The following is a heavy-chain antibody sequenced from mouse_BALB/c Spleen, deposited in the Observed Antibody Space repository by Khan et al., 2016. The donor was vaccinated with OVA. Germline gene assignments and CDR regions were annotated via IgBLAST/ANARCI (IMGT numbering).Heavy chain of an antibody. CDR2: IWSDGTT. J-gene: IGHJ4*01. Sequence: QVQLKESGPGLVAPSQSLSITCTVSGFSLTDFGVHWVRQPQGKGLEWLVLIWSDGTTTYNSALKSRLSISKDTYKSQVFLKMNSLQTNDTAMYDCARKSYPYAMDYWGQGTSVTVSS. CDR3: ARKSYPYAMDY. V-gene: IGHV2-6*02. CDR1: GFSLTDFG.